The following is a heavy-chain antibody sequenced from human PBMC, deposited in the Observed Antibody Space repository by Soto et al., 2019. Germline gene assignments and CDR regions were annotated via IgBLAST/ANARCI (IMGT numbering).Heavy chain of an antibody. CDR2: IRGSGSSA. CDR3: AKRGGDYDSRYHYYMDV. V-gene: IGHV3-23*01. CDR1: GFTFSSYA. Sequence: EVQVLESGGGLVQPWGSLRLSCAASGFTFSSYAMNWVRQSPGKGLEWVGSIRGSGSSAYYPDSVEGRFTISRDNSKNTLYLQMNSLRAEDTAVYYCAKRGGDYDSRYHYYMDVWGKGTTVTVSS. D-gene: IGHD3-16*01. J-gene: IGHJ6*03.